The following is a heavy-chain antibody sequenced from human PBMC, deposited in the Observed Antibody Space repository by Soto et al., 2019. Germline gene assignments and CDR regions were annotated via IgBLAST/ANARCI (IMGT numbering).Heavy chain of an antibody. Sequence: EVQLLESGGGLLQPGGSLRLSCSASGFTFNNYAMAWVRQAPGEGLEWVSGISGSGATPYYADSVKGRFTISRDNSKNTLFLQMNSLSAEDTAVYFCAKAGYCTGVSCHFYYFDSWGQGTLVTVSS. V-gene: IGHV3-23*01. D-gene: IGHD2-15*01. CDR2: ISGSGATP. CDR3: AKAGYCTGVSCHFYYFDS. CDR1: GFTFNNYA. J-gene: IGHJ4*02.